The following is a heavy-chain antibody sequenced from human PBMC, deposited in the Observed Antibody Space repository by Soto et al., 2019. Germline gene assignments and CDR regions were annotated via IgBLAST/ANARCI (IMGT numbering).Heavy chain of an antibody. CDR2: INHSGDT. CDR1: GGSFSDFY. CDR3: AGGYDFWSGENWFDP. J-gene: IGHJ5*02. Sequence: SETLSLTCAVYGGSFSDFYWNWIRQSPGKGLEWIGEINHSGDTNYNPSLKSRVTISVDTSKNQFSLKLSSVTAADTAVYYCAGGYDFWSGENWFDPWGQGTLVTVSS. V-gene: IGHV4-34*01. D-gene: IGHD3-3*01.